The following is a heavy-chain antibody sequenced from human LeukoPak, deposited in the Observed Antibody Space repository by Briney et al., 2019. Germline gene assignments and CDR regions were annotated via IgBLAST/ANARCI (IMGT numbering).Heavy chain of an antibody. CDR3: ARGRTVVTSYYYYYYMDV. J-gene: IGHJ6*03. CDR2: INNSGST. Sequence: SETLSLTCAVSGGSFSGYYWSWIRQPPGKGLEWIGEINNSGSTNYYPSLKSRVTISVDTSKNQFSLKLSSVTAADTAVYYCARGRTVVTSYYYYYYMDVWGKGTTVTVSS. CDR1: GGSFSGYY. D-gene: IGHD4-23*01. V-gene: IGHV4-34*01.